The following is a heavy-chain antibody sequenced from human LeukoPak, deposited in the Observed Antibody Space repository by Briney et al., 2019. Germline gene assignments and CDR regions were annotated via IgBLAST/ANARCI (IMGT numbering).Heavy chain of an antibody. CDR3: AKVAGYSYVGVYYFDY. J-gene: IGHJ4*02. V-gene: IGHV3-23*01. CDR1: GFTFSSYA. D-gene: IGHD5-18*01. CDR2: ISGSGGST. Sequence: PGRSLRLSCAASGFTFSSYAMHWVRQAPGKGLEWVSAISGSGGSTYYADSVKGRFTISRDNSKNTLYLQMNSLRAEDTAVYYCAKVAGYSYVGVYYFDYWGQGTLVTVSS.